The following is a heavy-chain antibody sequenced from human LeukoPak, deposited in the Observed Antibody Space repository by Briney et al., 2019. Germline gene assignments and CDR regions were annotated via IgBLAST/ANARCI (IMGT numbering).Heavy chain of an antibody. CDR1: GGSFSGYY. CDR3: ARVYWSKKVGATNADY. Sequence: SETVSLTCAVYGGSFSGYYWSWIRQPPGKGLEWIGEINQCGSTNYNPSLKSRVTISVDTSKNQFSLKLSSVAAADTAVYYCARVYWSKKVGATNADYWGQGTLVTVSS. J-gene: IGHJ4*02. CDR2: INQCGST. D-gene: IGHD1-26*01. V-gene: IGHV4-34*01.